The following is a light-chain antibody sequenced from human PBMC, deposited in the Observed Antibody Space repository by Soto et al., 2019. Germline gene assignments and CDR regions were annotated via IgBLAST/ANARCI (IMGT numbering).Light chain of an antibody. Sequence: EIVLTQSPATLSLSPGERATLSCRASQSVRSNLGWYQQKSGQAPRLLIYGASTRATGAPDRFSGSGSGTDFTLTISRLEPEDFAVYYCQQYDSSPKTFGQGTKVDIK. CDR1: QSVRSN. V-gene: IGKV3-20*01. J-gene: IGKJ1*01. CDR3: QQYDSSPKT. CDR2: GAS.